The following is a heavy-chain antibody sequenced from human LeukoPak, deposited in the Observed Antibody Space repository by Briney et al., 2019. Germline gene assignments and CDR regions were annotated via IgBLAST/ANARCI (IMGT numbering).Heavy chain of an antibody. CDR3: ARVDSRSDAFDI. CDR1: GYTFTSYG. Sequence: GASVKVSCKASGYTFTSYGISWVRQAPGQGLEWMGWINPNSGGTNYAQKFQGRVTMTRDTSISTAYMELSRLRSDDTAVYYCARVDSRSDAFDIWGQGTMVTVSS. CDR2: INPNSGGT. J-gene: IGHJ3*02. V-gene: IGHV1-2*02.